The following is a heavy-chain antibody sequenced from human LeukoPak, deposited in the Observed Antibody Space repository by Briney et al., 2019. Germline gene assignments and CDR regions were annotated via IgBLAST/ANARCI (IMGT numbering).Heavy chain of an antibody. J-gene: IGHJ4*02. Sequence: SETLSLTCTVSGGSMSSYYWTWIRQPPGKGLEWIGYIYYSGNTNYNPSLKSRVTISVDRSKNQFSLKLSSVTAADTAVYYCARADSGAVGFDYWGQGTLVTVSS. CDR1: GGSMSSYY. CDR2: IYYSGNT. V-gene: IGHV4-59*12. D-gene: IGHD3-10*01. CDR3: ARADSGAVGFDY.